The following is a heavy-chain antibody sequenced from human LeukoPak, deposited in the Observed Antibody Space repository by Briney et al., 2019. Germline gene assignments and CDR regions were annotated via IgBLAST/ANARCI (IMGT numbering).Heavy chain of an antibody. CDR3: AREKIGTGTVLGKDYYYMDV. CDR2: IYISGST. Sequence: SETLSLTCTVSSGSISSSSYYWDWIRQPPGKGLEWIGRIYISGSTNYNPSLKSRVTMSVDTSKNQFSLKLSSVTAADTAMYYCAREKIGTGTVLGKDYYYMDVWGKGTTVTVSS. J-gene: IGHJ6*03. V-gene: IGHV4-39*07. CDR1: SGSISSSSYY. D-gene: IGHD3-16*01.